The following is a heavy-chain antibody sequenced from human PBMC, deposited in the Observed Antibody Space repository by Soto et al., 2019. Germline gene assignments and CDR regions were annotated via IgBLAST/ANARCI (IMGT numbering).Heavy chain of an antibody. D-gene: IGHD6-13*01. CDR3: AREGIATIGAYGMDV. V-gene: IGHV1-69*01. CDR1: GGTFSSYA. CDR2: IIPIFGRA. J-gene: IGHJ6*02. Sequence: QVQLVQSGAEVKKPGSSVKVSCKASGGTFSSYAIIWGRQAPGQGLEWMGGIIPIFGRANYAQEFQGRVTITADESTSTAYMELSSLRSEDTAVYYCAREGIATIGAYGMDVWGQGTTVTVSS.